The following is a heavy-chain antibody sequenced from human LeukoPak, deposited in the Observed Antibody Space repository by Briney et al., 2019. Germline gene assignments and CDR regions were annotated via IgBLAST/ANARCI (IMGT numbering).Heavy chain of an antibody. CDR3: ARDRRQVFDY. D-gene: IGHD6-25*01. CDR1: GYTFTSYD. J-gene: IGHJ4*02. V-gene: IGHV1-8*01. Sequence: ASVKVSCKASGYTFTSYDINWVRQATGQGLEWMGWMNPNSGNTGYAQKFQGWVTMTRDTSISTAYMELSRLRSDDTAVYYCARDRRQVFDYWGQGTLVTVSS. CDR2: MNPNSGNT.